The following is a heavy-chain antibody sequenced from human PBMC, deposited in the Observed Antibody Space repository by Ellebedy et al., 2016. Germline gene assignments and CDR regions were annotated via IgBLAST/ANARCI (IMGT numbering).Heavy chain of an antibody. CDR3: AKHETDGDYYFDL. CDR2: LSGSGPKT. CDR1: GFTFKTYA. Sequence: GESLKISXAASGFTFKTYAMSWVRQAPGEGLEWVSTLSGSGPKTYYADSVQGRLTISRDNSKSTLYLQMNSLRAEDTAVYYCAKHETDGDYYFDLWGRGTRVTVSS. D-gene: IGHD2-21*01. J-gene: IGHJ2*01. V-gene: IGHV3-23*01.